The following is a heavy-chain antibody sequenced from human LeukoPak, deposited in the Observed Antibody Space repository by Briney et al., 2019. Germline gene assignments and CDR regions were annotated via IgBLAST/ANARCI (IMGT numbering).Heavy chain of an antibody. D-gene: IGHD6-13*01. J-gene: IGHJ4*02. Sequence: ASVKVSCKASGYTFTSYAMHWVRQAPGQRLEWMGWINAGNGNTKYSQKFQGSVTITRDTSASTAYMELSSLRSEDTAVYYCARGLPTEYSSSIDYWGQGTLVTVSS. CDR1: GYTFTSYA. V-gene: IGHV1-3*01. CDR2: INAGNGNT. CDR3: ARGLPTEYSSSIDY.